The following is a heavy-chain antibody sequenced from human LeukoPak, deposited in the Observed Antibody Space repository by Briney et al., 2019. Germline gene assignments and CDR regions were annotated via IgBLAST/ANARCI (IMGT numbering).Heavy chain of an antibody. CDR2: INHSGST. Sequence: SETLSLTCAVYGGSFSGYYWSWIRQPPGKGLEWIGEINHSGSTNYNPSLKRRVTISVDTSKNQFSLKLSSVTAADTAVYYCARGTNTAMVADYWGQGTLVTVSS. J-gene: IGHJ4*02. CDR1: GGSFSGYY. D-gene: IGHD5-18*01. CDR3: ARGTNTAMVADY. V-gene: IGHV4-34*01.